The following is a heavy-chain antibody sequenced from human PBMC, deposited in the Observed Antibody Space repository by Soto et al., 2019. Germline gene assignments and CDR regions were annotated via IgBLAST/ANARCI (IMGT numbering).Heavy chain of an antibody. D-gene: IGHD2-2*01. CDR1: GDYIHVGGYY. Sequence: SETLSLTCSVSGDYIHVGGYYWTWIRQRPGKGLEWMGYIYYTGKTYYNPSLESRLTMSVDRSKNQFSLRLTSVTAADTAVYFCGRDLTSNANCIDPWGQGTPVTVSS. CDR2: IYYTGKT. J-gene: IGHJ5*02. CDR3: GRDLTSNANCIDP. V-gene: IGHV4-30-4*01.